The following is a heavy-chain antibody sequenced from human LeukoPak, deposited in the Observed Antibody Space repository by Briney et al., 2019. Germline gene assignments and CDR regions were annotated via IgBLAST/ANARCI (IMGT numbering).Heavy chain of an antibody. CDR1: GGSISSYY. Sequence: SETLSLTCTVSGGSISSYYWSWIRQPPGKGLERIGYIYYSGSTNYNPSLKSRVTISVDTSKNQFSLKLSSVTAADTAVYYCARRQDGQYYYYYGMDVWGQGTTVTVSS. J-gene: IGHJ6*02. CDR3: ARRQDGQYYYYYGMDV. V-gene: IGHV4-59*08. CDR2: IYYSGST.